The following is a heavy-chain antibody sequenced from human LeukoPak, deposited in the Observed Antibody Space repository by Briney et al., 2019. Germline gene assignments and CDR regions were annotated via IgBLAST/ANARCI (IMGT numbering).Heavy chain of an antibody. CDR3: VCLPYGSGSSYFDY. CDR2: ISSNGGST. Sequence: GGSLRLSCAASGFTFSSYGMHWVRQAPGKGLEYVSAISSNGGSTYYADSVKGRFTISRDNSKNTLYLQMSSLRAEDTAVYYCVCLPYGSGSSYFDYWGQGTLVTVSS. D-gene: IGHD3-10*01. CDR1: GFTFSSYG. J-gene: IGHJ4*02. V-gene: IGHV3-64D*06.